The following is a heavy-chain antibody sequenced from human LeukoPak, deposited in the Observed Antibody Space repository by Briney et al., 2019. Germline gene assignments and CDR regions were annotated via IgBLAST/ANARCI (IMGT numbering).Heavy chain of an antibody. D-gene: IGHD2-8*01. J-gene: IGHJ4*02. V-gene: IGHV4-59*12. CDR2: IYYSGST. CDR1: GGSISSYY. CDR3: ASRVLRYRATGYYFDY. Sequence: SETLSLTCTVSGGSISSYYWSWIRQPPGKGLEWIGYIYYSGSTNYNPSLKSRVTISVDTSKNQFSLKLSSVTAADTAVYYCASRVLRYRATGYYFDYWGQGTLVTVSS.